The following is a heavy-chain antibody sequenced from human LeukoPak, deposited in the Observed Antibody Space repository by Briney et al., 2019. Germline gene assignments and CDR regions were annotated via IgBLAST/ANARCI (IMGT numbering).Heavy chain of an antibody. J-gene: IGHJ3*02. V-gene: IGHV1-69*05. CDR3: ARDTVLYGDDAFDI. Sequence: SVKVSCKASGGTFSSYAISWVRQAPGQGLEWMGRIIPIFGTANYAQKFQGRVTITTDESTSTAYMERSSLRSEDTAVYYCARDTVLYGDDAFDIWGQGTMVTVSS. CDR2: IIPIFGTA. CDR1: GGTFSSYA. D-gene: IGHD4-17*01.